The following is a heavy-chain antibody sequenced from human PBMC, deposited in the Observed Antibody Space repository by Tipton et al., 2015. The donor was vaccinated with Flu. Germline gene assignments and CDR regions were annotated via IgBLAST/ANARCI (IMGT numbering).Heavy chain of an antibody. CDR3: AGVAGYSGSYRDAFDI. D-gene: IGHD1-26*01. J-gene: IGHJ3*02. V-gene: IGHV4-4*07. CDR1: GGSISSYY. CDR2: IYTSGST. Sequence: TLSLTCTVSGGSISSYYWSWIRQPAGKGLEWIGRIYTSGSTNYNPSLKSRVTMSVDTSKNQFSLKLSSVTAADTAVYYCAGVAGYSGSYRDAFDIWGQGTMVTVSS.